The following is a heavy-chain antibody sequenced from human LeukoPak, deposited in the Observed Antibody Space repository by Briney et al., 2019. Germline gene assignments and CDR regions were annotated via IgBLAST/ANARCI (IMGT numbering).Heavy chain of an antibody. Sequence: ALVKVSCKASGYTFTTYGISWVRQAPGQGLEWMGWISAYKGNTNYAQKFQCRVTITTDTSTSTAYMELRSLTSDDTAVYYCARDRDWNLDYWGQGTLVTVSS. CDR1: GYTFTTYG. J-gene: IGHJ4*02. V-gene: IGHV1-18*01. CDR3: ARDRDWNLDY. CDR2: ISAYKGNT. D-gene: IGHD1-1*01.